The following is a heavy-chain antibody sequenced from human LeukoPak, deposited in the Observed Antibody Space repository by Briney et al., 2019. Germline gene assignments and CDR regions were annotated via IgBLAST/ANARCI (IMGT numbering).Heavy chain of an antibody. Sequence: GGSLRLSSAASGFTFSNAWMSWVRQAPGKGLEWVGRIKSKTDGGTTDYAAPVKGRFTISRDDSKNTLYLQMNSLKTEDTAVYYCTTEISRIQLWFLNFDYWGQGTLVTVSS. CDR3: TTEISRIQLWFLNFDY. J-gene: IGHJ4*02. D-gene: IGHD5-18*01. CDR1: GFTFSNAW. CDR2: IKSKTDGGTT. V-gene: IGHV3-15*01.